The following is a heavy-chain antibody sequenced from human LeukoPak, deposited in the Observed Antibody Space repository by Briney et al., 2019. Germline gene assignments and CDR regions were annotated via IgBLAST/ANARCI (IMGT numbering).Heavy chain of an antibody. Sequence: PGGSLRLSCAASGFTFSSYAMSWVRQAPGKGLEWVSAISGSGGSTYYADSVKGRFTISRDNSKNTLYLQMNSLRAEDTAVYYCAKASLRFLEWANFDYWGQGTLVTVSS. CDR2: ISGSGGST. D-gene: IGHD3-3*01. V-gene: IGHV3-23*01. CDR3: AKASLRFLEWANFDY. CDR1: GFTFSSYA. J-gene: IGHJ4*02.